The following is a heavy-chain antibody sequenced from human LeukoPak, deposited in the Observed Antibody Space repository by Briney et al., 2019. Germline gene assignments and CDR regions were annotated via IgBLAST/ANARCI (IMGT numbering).Heavy chain of an antibody. V-gene: IGHV5-51*01. D-gene: IGHD2-15*01. J-gene: IGHJ5*02. CDR2: IYPGDSDT. CDR1: GYSFTSYW. Sequence: GESLKISCKGSGYSFTSYWIGWVRQMPGKGLEWMGIIYPGDSDTRYSPSFQGQVTISADKSISTAYLQWSSLKASDTAMYYCARQVIHCSGGSCYSRWFDPWGQGTLVTVSS. CDR3: ARQVIHCSGGSCYSRWFDP.